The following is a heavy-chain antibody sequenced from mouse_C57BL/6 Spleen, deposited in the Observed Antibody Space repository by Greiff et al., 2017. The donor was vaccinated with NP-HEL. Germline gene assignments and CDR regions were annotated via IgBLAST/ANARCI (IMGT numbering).Heavy chain of an antibody. CDR1: GYTFTSYW. CDR3: ARTTTVVVSFDY. Sequence: VQLQQPGAELVNPGASVKLSCKASGYTFTSYWMHWVKQRPGQGLEWIGMIHPNSGSTNYNEKFKSKATLTVDKSSSTAYMQLSSLTSEDSAVYYCARTTTVVVSFDYWGQGTTLTVSS. CDR2: IHPNSGST. V-gene: IGHV1-64*01. J-gene: IGHJ2*01. D-gene: IGHD1-1*01.